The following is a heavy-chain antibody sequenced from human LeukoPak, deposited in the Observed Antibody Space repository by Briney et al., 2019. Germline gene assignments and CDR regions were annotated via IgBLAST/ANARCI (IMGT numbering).Heavy chain of an antibody. J-gene: IGHJ4*02. CDR1: GGSISSGSYY. V-gene: IGHV4-61*01. CDR2: IYYSGST. CDR3: ARGPPTSY. Sequence: SETLSLTCTVSGGSISSGSYYWSRIRQPPGKGLEWIGYIYYSGSTNYNPSLKSRVTISVDTSKNQFSLKLSSVTAADTAVYYCARGPPTSYWGQGTLVTVSS.